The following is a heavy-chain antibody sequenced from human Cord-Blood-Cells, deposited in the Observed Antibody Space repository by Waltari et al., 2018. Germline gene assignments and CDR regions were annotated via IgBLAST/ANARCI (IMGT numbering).Heavy chain of an antibody. Sequence: QVQLQESGPGLVKPSETLSFTCTVPGGSISSYYWSWIRQPPGKGLEWIGYIYYSGSTNYNPSLKSRVTISVDTSKNQFSLKLSSVTAADTAVYYCARAGTTVTTFDYWGQGTLVTVSS. CDR2: IYYSGST. D-gene: IGHD4-4*01. V-gene: IGHV4-59*01. J-gene: IGHJ4*02. CDR1: GGSISSYY. CDR3: ARAGTTVTTFDY.